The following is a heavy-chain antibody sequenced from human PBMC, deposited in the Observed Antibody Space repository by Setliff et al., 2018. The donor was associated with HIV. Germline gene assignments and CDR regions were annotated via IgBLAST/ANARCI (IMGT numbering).Heavy chain of an antibody. V-gene: IGHV4-4*07. J-gene: IGHJ4*02. CDR2: IHNSGNT. CDR1: GDSMSTYY. Sequence: PSETLSLTCSLSGDSMSTYYWSWIRQTAGKGLEWIGRIHNSGNTNYNPSFMGRVSMSVDTSKSQFSLKLRSVTAADTAVYFCARGYSSAFFHEFFDYWGQGTLVTVS. D-gene: IGHD6-25*01. CDR3: ARGYSSAFFHEFFDY.